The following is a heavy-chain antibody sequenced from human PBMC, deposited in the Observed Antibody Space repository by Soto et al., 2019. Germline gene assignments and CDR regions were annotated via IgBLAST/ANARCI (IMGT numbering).Heavy chain of an antibody. V-gene: IGHV4-31*03. Sequence: QVQLQESGPGLVKPSQTLSLTCTVSGGSISSGGYYWSWIRQHPGKGLEWIGYIYYSGSTYYNPSLKSRFTISVDTSKNQFSLKLSSVTAADTAVYYCARAHYYDSSGYYYVDYWGQGTLVTVSS. CDR2: IYYSGST. CDR3: ARAHYYDSSGYYYVDY. J-gene: IGHJ4*02. CDR1: GGSISSGGYY. D-gene: IGHD3-22*01.